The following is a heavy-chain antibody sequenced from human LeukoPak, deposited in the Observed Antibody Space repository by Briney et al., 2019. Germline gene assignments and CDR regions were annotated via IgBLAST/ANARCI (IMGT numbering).Heavy chain of an antibody. CDR2: IIPILGIA. CDR1: GGTFSSYT. D-gene: IGHD1-26*01. CDR3: ARDQRSESYYPWGWFDP. V-gene: IGHV1-69*04. Sequence: SVKVSCKASGGTFSSYTISWVRQAPGQGLEWMGRIIPILGIANYAQKFQGRVTITADKSTSTAYMELSSLRSEDTAVYYCARDQRSESYYPWGWFDPWGQGTLVTVSS. J-gene: IGHJ5*02.